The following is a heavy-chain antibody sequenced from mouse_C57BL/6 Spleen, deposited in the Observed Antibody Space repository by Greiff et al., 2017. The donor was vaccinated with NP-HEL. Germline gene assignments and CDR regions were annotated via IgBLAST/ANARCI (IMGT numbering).Heavy chain of an antibody. CDR3: ARDFYYYGSSGNYFDY. CDR1: GYSITSGYY. CDR2: ISYDGSN. J-gene: IGHJ2*01. Sequence: EVKLVESGPGLVKPSQSLSLTCSVTGYSITSGYYWNWIRQFPGNKLEWMGYISYDGSNNYNPSLKNRISITRDTSKNQFFLKLNSVTTEDTATYYCARDFYYYGSSGNYFDYWGQGTTLTVSS. D-gene: IGHD1-1*01. V-gene: IGHV3-6*01.